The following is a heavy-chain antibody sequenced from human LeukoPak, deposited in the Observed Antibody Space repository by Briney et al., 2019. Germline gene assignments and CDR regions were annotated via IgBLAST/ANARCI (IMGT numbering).Heavy chain of an antibody. CDR1: GITFSNYN. CDR3: ARDLPVYVAGDYYYYMDV. J-gene: IGHJ6*03. D-gene: IGHD6-19*01. CDR2: ITSSSSYT. Sequence: GGSLRLSCAAPGITFSNYNMNWVRQAPGKGLEWISSITSSSSYTFYADSVKGRFTISRDNAKNSLYLQMNSLRAEDTAVYYCARDLPVYVAGDYYYYMDVWGKGTTVTISS. V-gene: IGHV3-21*01.